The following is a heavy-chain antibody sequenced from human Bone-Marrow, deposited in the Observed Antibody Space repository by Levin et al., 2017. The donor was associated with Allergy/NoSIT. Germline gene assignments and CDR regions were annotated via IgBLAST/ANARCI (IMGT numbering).Heavy chain of an antibody. CDR3: ARRSLGGSCYSYFDY. J-gene: IGHJ4*02. D-gene: IGHD2-15*01. Sequence: SQTLSLTCAVSGGSISSSNWWSWVRQPPGKGLEWIGEIYHSGSTNYNPSLKSRVTISVDKSKNQFSLKLSSVTAADTAVYYCARRSLGGSCYSYFDYWGQGTLVTVSS. CDR1: GGSISSSNW. V-gene: IGHV4-4*02. CDR2: IYHSGST.